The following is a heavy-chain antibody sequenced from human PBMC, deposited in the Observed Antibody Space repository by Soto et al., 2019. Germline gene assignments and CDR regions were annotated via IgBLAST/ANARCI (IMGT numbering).Heavy chain of an antibody. Sequence: GGSLRLSCAASGFTFSSYGMHWVRQAPGKGLEWVAVISYDGSNKYYADSVKGRFTISRDNSKNTLYLQMNSLRAEDTAVYYCAKDGPTMVRGVSHFDYWGQGTLVTVSS. CDR1: GFTFSSYG. CDR2: ISYDGSNK. V-gene: IGHV3-30*18. J-gene: IGHJ4*02. CDR3: AKDGPTMVRGVSHFDY. D-gene: IGHD3-10*01.